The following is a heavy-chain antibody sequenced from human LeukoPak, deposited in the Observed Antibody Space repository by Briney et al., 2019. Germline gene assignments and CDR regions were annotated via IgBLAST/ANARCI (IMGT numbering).Heavy chain of an antibody. J-gene: IGHJ2*01. CDR2: ISSSGSTI. CDR3: ARDEVRGRVYFDL. V-gene: IGHV3-11*04. D-gene: IGHD3-10*01. CDR1: GYTFSDYY. Sequence: PGGSLRLSCAASGYTFSDYYMSWIRQAPGKGLEWVSYISSSGSTIYYADSVKGRFTISRDNAKNSLYLQMNSLRAEDTAVYYCARDEVRGRVYFDLWGRGNLVTVSS.